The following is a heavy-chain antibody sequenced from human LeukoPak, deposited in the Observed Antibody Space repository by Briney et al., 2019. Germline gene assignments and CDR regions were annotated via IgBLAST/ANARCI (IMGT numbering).Heavy chain of an antibody. CDR2: IKRDGSQK. Sequence: GGSLRLSCAAPGFSFSSNWMGWVRQAPGKGLEWVAHIKRDGSQKYYLDSVKGRFTISRDNAKNSLYLQMNSLRVEDTAVYYCAKDPAYYYDSRGDYWGQGTLVTVSS. CDR1: GFSFSSNW. J-gene: IGHJ4*02. CDR3: AKDPAYYYDSRGDY. V-gene: IGHV3-7*01. D-gene: IGHD3-22*01.